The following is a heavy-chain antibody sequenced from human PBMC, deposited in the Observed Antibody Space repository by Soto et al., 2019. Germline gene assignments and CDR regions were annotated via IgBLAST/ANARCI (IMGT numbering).Heavy chain of an antibody. Sequence: GGSLRLSCTASGFTFGDYAMSWVRQAPGKGLEWVGFIRSKAYGGTTEYAASVKGRFTISRDDSKSIAYLQMNSLKTEDTAVYYCTRSGYDEYYYYYYGMDVWGQGXTVTVYS. V-gene: IGHV3-49*04. D-gene: IGHD5-12*01. CDR1: GFTFGDYA. J-gene: IGHJ6*02. CDR3: TRSGYDEYYYYYYGMDV. CDR2: IRSKAYGGTT.